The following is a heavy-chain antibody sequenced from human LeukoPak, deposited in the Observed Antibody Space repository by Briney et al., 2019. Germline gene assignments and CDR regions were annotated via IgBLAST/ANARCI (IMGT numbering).Heavy chain of an antibody. CDR2: IKQDGSEK. V-gene: IGHV3-7*03. CDR3: ARDSMSIAARSLKD. D-gene: IGHD6-6*01. J-gene: IGHJ4*02. CDR1: GFTFGDYA. Sequence: GGSLRLSCTASGFTFGDYAMSWFRQAPGKGLEWVANIKQDGSEKYYVDSVKGRFTISRDNAKNSLYLQMNSLRAEDTAVYYCARDSMSIAARSLKDWGQGTLVTVSS.